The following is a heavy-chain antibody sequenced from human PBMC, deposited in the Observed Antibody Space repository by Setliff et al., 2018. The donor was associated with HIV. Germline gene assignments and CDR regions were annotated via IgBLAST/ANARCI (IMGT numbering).Heavy chain of an antibody. CDR3: AKGRYGGYDWGTLDI. CDR1: GFTFSSCA. Sequence: GGSLRLSCAASGFTFSSCAMSWVRQAPGKGLEWVLVISGSGASTYYADSVKGRFTISRDNSKNTLYLQMNSLRVEDTAVYYCAKGRYGGYDWGTLDIWGQGTMVSVSS. J-gene: IGHJ3*02. V-gene: IGHV3-23*01. D-gene: IGHD5-12*01. CDR2: ISGSGAST.